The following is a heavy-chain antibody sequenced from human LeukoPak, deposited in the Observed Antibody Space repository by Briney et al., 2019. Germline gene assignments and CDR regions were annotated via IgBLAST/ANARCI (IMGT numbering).Heavy chain of an antibody. CDR3: AKGIVAAGMRPELDY. J-gene: IGHJ4*02. Sequence: GGSLRLSCAASGFTFSSYAMSWVRQAPGKGLEWVSAISGSGGSTYYADSVKGRFTISRDNSKNTLYLQMNSLRAEDTAVYYCAKGIVAAGMRPELDYWGQGTLVTVSS. CDR1: GFTFSSYA. V-gene: IGHV3-23*01. CDR2: ISGSGGST. D-gene: IGHD6-13*01.